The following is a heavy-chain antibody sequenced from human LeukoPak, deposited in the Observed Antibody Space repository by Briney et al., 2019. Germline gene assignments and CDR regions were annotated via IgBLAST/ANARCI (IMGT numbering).Heavy chain of an antibody. CDR1: GYSISSGYY. J-gene: IGHJ4*02. CDR2: NYHSGST. Sequence: SETLSLTCAVSGYSISSGYYWGWIRQPPGKGLEWIGSNYHSGSTYYNPSLKSRVTISVDTSKNQFSLKLSSVTAADTAVYYCARHARHAPFDYWGQGTLVTASS. V-gene: IGHV4-38-2*01. D-gene: IGHD2-2*01. CDR3: ARHARHAPFDY.